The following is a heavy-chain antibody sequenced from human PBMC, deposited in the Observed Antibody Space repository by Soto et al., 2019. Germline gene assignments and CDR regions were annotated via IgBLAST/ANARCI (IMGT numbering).Heavy chain of an antibody. V-gene: IGHV4-59*01. CDR2: IYYSGST. D-gene: IGHD3-22*01. CDR3: ARGISGYDSSGYYHSGRPFDH. J-gene: IGHJ4*02. Sequence: PSETLSLTCTVSGGSISSYYWSWIRQPPGKGLEWIGYIYYSGSTNYNPSLKSRVTISVDTSKNQFSLKLSSVTAADTAVYYCARGISGYDSSGYYHSGRPFDHWGQGTLVTVSS. CDR1: GGSISSYY.